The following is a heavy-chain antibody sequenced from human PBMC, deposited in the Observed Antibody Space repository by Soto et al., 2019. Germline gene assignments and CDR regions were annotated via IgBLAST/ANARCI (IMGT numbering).Heavy chain of an antibody. V-gene: IGHV3-33*03. CDR2: MWYDGLRQ. CDR3: VKESNNPFFDS. J-gene: IGHJ4*02. D-gene: IGHD1-20*01. CDR1: GFPLNNYG. Sequence: GGSLRLSCVVSGFPLNNYGVHWVRQAPGKGLEWVALMWYDGLRQTYLDSVRGRFTVSRDSSTNTIYLQMNSLRVEDTGNYFCVKESNNPFFDSWGQGTPVTVSS.